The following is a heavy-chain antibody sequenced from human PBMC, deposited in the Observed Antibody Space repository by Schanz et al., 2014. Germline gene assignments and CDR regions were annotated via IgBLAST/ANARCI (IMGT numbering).Heavy chain of an antibody. CDR2: FIPIFDTP. D-gene: IGHD1-26*01. CDR1: GTFSSYA. V-gene: IGHV1-69*01. J-gene: IGHJ4*01. Sequence: GTFSSYAINWVRQAPGQGLEWMGGFIPIFDTPNYAQKFQGRVTISADESTSTAYMSLRSLTSEDTTVYFCVTQRVRIEPRLERGTFDYW. CDR3: VTQRVRIEPRLERGTFDY.